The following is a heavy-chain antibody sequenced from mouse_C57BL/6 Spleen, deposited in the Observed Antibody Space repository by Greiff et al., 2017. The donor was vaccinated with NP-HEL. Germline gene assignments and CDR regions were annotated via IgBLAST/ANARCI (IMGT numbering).Heavy chain of an antibody. CDR3: AFITTVEVYFDY. Sequence: EVKLQESGPELVKPGASVKISCKASGYSFTDYNMNWVKQSNGKSLEWIGVINPNYGTTSYNQKFKGKATLTVDQSSSTAYMQLNSLTSEDSAVYYCAFITTVEVYFDYWGQGTTLTVSS. CDR1: GYSFTDYN. V-gene: IGHV1-39*01. CDR2: INPNYGTT. D-gene: IGHD1-1*01. J-gene: IGHJ2*01.